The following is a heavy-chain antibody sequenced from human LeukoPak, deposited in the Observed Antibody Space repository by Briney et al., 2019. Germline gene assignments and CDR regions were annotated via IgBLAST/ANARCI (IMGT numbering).Heavy chain of an antibody. D-gene: IGHD3-22*01. CDR3: ARVSSRYYDSSGYLQRFDY. CDR2: INPNSGGT. J-gene: IGHJ4*02. Sequence: ASVKVSCKTSGYTFTGYYMHWVRQAPGRGLEWMGWINPNSGGTNYAQKFQGRATMTRDTSISTAYMELIRLRSDDTAVYYCARVSSRYYDSSGYLQRFDYWGQGTLVTVSS. CDR1: GYTFTGYY. V-gene: IGHV1-2*02.